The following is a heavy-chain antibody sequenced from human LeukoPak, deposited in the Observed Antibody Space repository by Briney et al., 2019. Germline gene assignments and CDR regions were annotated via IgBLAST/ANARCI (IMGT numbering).Heavy chain of an antibody. V-gene: IGHV3-48*03. CDR3: LCLWFGKGVY. CDR1: GFSFSSYE. D-gene: IGHD3-10*01. CDR2: NNSNGRNI. J-gene: IGHJ4*02. Sequence: HAGGSLRLSCAASGFSFSSYEMNWVRQAPGKGLEWISYNNSNGRNIDYADSVRGRFTISRDNDKNSLFLQMNSLRAEDTAVYYCLCLWFGKGVYWGRGTLVTVSS.